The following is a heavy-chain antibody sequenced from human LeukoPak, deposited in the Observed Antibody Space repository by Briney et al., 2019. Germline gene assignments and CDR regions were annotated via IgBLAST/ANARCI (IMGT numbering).Heavy chain of an antibody. CDR3: ARDERQLRITPEYFQH. Sequence: GASVKVSCKASGYTFTSYAMNWVRQASGQGLEWMGWINTNTGNPTYAQGFTGRFVFSLDTSVSTAYLQISSLKAEDTAVYYCARDERQLRITPEYFQHWGQGTLVTVSS. CDR1: GYTFTSYA. CDR2: INTNTGNP. J-gene: IGHJ1*01. D-gene: IGHD6-13*01. V-gene: IGHV7-4-1*02.